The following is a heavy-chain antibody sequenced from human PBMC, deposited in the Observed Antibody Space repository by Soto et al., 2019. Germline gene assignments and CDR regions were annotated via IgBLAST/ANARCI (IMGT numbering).Heavy chain of an antibody. V-gene: IGHV1-69*02. CDR1: GDTFNFYT. D-gene: IGHD3-10*01. J-gene: IGHJ4*02. CDR3: ATGFGSGSRAFDY. Sequence: QVQLVQSGAEVKKPGSSVKVSCKASGDTFNFYTINWVRQAPGLGLEWMGRFNPILSFSNSALKFQGRVTLTADKSTGTAYMVLSSLRSEDTAIYYCATGFGSGSRAFDYWGQGALVTVSS. CDR2: FNPILSFS.